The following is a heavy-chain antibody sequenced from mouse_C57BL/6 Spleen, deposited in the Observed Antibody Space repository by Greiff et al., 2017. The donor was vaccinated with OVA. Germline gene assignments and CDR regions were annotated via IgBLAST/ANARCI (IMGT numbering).Heavy chain of an antibody. CDR2: IDPETGGT. J-gene: IGHJ3*01. CDR1: GYTFTDYE. Sequence: QVQLQQSGAELVRPGASVTLSCKASGYTFTDYEMHWVKQTPVHGLEWIGAIDPETGGTAYNQKFKGKAILTADKSSSTAYMELRSLTSEDSAVYYCTRTNYCGNAAWFAYWGQGTLVTVSA. CDR3: TRTNYCGNAAWFAY. D-gene: IGHD2-1*01. V-gene: IGHV1-15*01.